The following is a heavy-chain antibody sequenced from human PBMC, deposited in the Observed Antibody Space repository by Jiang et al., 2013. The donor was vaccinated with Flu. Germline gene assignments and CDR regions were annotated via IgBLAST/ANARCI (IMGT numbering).Heavy chain of an antibody. V-gene: IGHV1-8*01. CDR2: MNPNSGNT. CDR1: GYTFTSYD. Sequence: QSGAEVKKPGASVKVSCKASGYTFTSYDINWVRQATGQGLEWMGWMNPNSGNTGYAQKFQGRVTMTRSTSISTAYMELSSLRSEDTAVYYCARAMLTFGGVILGAFDIWGQGTMVTVSS. CDR3: ARAMLTFGGVILGAFDI. J-gene: IGHJ3*02. D-gene: IGHD3-16*01.